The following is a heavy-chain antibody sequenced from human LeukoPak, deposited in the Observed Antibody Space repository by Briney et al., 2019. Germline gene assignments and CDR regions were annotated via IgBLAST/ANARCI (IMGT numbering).Heavy chain of an antibody. V-gene: IGHV3-23*01. CDR2: SSGSEDST. CDR1: GFTFINAW. CDR3: TKDPMTGYSSGCYTGH. D-gene: IGHD6-19*01. Sequence: GGSLRLSCAASGFTFINAWMSWGRQAPGKGLEWVSVSSGSEDSTHYADSVKGRFIMSRDNSENTLYLQMNSLRAEDTAVYYCTKDPMTGYSSGCYTGHWGQGTLVTVSS. J-gene: IGHJ4*02.